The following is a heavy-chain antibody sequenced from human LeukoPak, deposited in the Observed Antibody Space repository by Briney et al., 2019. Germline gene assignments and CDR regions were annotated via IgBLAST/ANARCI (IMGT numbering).Heavy chain of an antibody. CDR1: GFTFSSYS. Sequence: PGGSLRLSCAASGFTFSSYSMNWVRQAPGKGLEWVSYISSGSSNIYYEDSVKGRFTISRDNAKNSLYLQVNSLRAEDTAVYYCARSYHYYGMDVWGQGTTVTVSS. CDR3: ARSYHYYGMDV. V-gene: IGHV3-48*04. J-gene: IGHJ6*02. CDR2: ISSGSSNI.